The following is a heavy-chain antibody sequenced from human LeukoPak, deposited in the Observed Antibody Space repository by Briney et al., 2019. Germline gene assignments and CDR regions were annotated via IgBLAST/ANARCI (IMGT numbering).Heavy chain of an antibody. Sequence: SETLSLTCTVSGGSVSSGSYYWGWIRQPPGKGLEWIGSIYQSGSTYYNPSLKSRVTISVDTSKNQFSLKLSSVTAADTAVYYCVWSSGWKAYWYFDLWGRGTLVTVSS. V-gene: IGHV4-39*03. CDR1: GGSVSSGSYY. D-gene: IGHD6-19*01. CDR2: IYQSGST. J-gene: IGHJ2*01. CDR3: VWSSGWKAYWYFDL.